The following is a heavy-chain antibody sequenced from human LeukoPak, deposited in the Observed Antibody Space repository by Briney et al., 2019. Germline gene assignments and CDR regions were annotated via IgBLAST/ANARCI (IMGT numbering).Heavy chain of an antibody. CDR2: IYYSGST. Sequence: PGGSLRLSCVASGFPFSSYWMTWVRQPPGKGLEWIGYIYYSGSTYYNPSLKSRVTISVDTSKNQFSLKLSSVTAADTAVYYCASFYDSSGYFHDAFDIWGQGTMVTVSS. J-gene: IGHJ3*02. CDR1: GFPFSSYW. CDR3: ASFYDSSGYFHDAFDI. V-gene: IGHV4-59*06. D-gene: IGHD3-22*01.